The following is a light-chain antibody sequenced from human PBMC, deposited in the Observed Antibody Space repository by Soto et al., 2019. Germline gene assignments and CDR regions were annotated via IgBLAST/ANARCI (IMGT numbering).Light chain of an antibody. J-gene: IGLJ1*01. Sequence: QSALTQPASVSGSPGQSITISCTGTSSDVGGYNYVSWYQQHPGKAPKLMIYEVSNRPSGVSNRFSGSKSGNTASLTISGLQAEDQADYYCRSFTSRRPPYVFGTGTKLTVL. V-gene: IGLV2-14*01. CDR3: RSFTSRRPPYV. CDR1: SSDVGGYNY. CDR2: EVS.